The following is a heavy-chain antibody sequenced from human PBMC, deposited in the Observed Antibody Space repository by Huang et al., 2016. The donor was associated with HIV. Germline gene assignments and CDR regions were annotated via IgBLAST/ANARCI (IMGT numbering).Heavy chain of an antibody. V-gene: IGHV3-49*01. CDR3: SPSGDDYFYFYMDV. J-gene: IGHJ6*03. D-gene: IGHD4-17*01. CDR1: GFIFNDFA. Sequence: QLVESGGDSVQSGRSLRLSCRGSGFIFNDFAINWFRQSHGKGLEWIGVVRSKALGGESKSTPSVKDRFTVSRDEAKNVAFLQMDNLQVDDTAIYYCSPSGDDYFYFYMDVWGNGTTVIVS. CDR2: VRSKALGGES.